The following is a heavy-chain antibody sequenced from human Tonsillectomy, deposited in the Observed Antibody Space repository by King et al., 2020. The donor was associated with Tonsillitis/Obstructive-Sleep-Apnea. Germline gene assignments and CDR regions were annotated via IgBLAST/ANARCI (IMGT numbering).Heavy chain of an antibody. CDR2: MNPNSGNT. Sequence: VQLVESGAEVKKPGASVKVSCKASGYIFTTYDINWVRQATGQGLEWMGWMNPNSGNTGYAQKFQGRVTMTRNTSISTAYMELSGLRSEDTAVYYCARGGGKYDFNKYLYYYYYKDFWGNGTTVTVSS. D-gene: IGHD3/OR15-3a*01. V-gene: IGHV1-8*01. CDR1: GYIFTTYD. CDR3: ARGGGKYDFNKYLYYYYYKDF. J-gene: IGHJ6*03.